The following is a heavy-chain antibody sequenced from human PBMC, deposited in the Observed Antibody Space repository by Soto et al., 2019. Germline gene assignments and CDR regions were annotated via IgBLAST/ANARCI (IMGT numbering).Heavy chain of an antibody. CDR1: GYSFTSYW. D-gene: IGHD4-17*01. V-gene: IGHV5-10-1*01. J-gene: IGHJ4*02. CDR3: ARAIDYGGNSRVFYDFDY. CDR2: IDPSDSYT. Sequence: PGASLKISCKGSGYSFTSYWISWVRQMPGKGLEWMGRIDPSDSYTNYSPSFQGHVTISADKSISTAYLQWSSLKASDTVMYYCARAIDYGGNSRVFYDFDYWGRGTLVTVSS.